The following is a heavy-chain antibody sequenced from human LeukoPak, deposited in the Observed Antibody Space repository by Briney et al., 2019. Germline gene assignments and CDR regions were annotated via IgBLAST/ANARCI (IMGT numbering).Heavy chain of an antibody. V-gene: IGHV4-34*01. CDR1: GGSFSGYY. CDR3: ARIVRRPHYYYGMDV. J-gene: IGHJ6*04. D-gene: IGHD4-17*01. Sequence: SVTLSLTRAVYGGSFSGYYWSWIRQAPGEGLEWIGEINQSGSTNYNPSLKSRVTISVDTSKNQFSLKLSSVTAADTAVYYSARIVRRPHYYYGMDVWGKGTTVTVSS. CDR2: INQSGST.